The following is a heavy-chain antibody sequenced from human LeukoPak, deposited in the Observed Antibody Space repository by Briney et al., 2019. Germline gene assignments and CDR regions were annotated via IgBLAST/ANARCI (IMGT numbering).Heavy chain of an antibody. Sequence: SETLSLTCAVYGGSFSGYYWSWIRQPPGKGLEWIGEINHSGSTNYNPSLKSRVTISVDTSKNQFSLKLNSVTATDTAVYYCARAVGRSTDTAMVNYYYYYGMDVWGQGTTVTVSS. CDR3: ARAVGRSTDTAMVNYYYYYGMDV. J-gene: IGHJ6*02. D-gene: IGHD5-18*01. V-gene: IGHV4-34*01. CDR2: INHSGST. CDR1: GGSFSGYY.